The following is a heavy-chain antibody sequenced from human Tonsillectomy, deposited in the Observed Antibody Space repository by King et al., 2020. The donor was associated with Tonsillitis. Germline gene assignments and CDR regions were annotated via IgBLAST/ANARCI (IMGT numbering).Heavy chain of an antibody. J-gene: IGHJ3*01. CDR1: GYSFASYW. V-gene: IGHV5-51*03. Sequence: VQLVESGAEVKKPGESLKISCKGSGYSFASYWIGWVRQMPGKGMEWMGIIYPGDSEDRYSPSFQGQATISVDKSLSTAYLQWSSRKDSDTAMYYCARKRGRILSTRDAFDVWGQGTMVTVAS. CDR3: ARKRGRILSTRDAFDV. D-gene: IGHD2-15*01. CDR2: IYPGDSED.